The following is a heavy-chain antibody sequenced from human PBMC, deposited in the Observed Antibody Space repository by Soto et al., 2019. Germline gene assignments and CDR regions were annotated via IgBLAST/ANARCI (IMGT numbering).Heavy chain of an antibody. CDR2: IYWADDK. J-gene: IGHJ5*02. D-gene: IGHD2-15*01. Sequence: HITLKESGPTLVKPTQTLTLTCTFSGFSLSTSGVGVGWIRQPPGTALEWIALIYWADDKCYSQSLKSRLTIIKDTSKNQAVLKMPNMDPVDTATYYCALRRGYCSGGSCYSIWFDPWGQGTLVTVSS. V-gene: IGHV2-5*02. CDR1: GFSLSTSGVG. CDR3: ALRRGYCSGGSCYSIWFDP.